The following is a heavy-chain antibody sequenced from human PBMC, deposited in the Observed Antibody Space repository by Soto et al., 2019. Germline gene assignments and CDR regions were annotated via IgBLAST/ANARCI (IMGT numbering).Heavy chain of an antibody. CDR2: VYKHGNT. D-gene: IGHD3-3*01. Sequence: QLQLQDSGPGLVKPSETLSLTCTVSGGSIGSTNYFWGWIRQPPGKGLEWIGTVYKHGNTHYYPSLKNRATLSVGRSRKQFSPQLNSVAAADAGVYFCASGVDPVLRLDGTEYWGQGTLVTVSS. J-gene: IGHJ4*02. V-gene: IGHV4-39*01. CDR1: GGSIGSTNYF. CDR3: ASGVDPVLRLDGTEY.